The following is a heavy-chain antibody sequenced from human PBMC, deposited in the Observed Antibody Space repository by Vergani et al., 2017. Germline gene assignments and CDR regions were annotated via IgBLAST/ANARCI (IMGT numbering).Heavy chain of an antibody. V-gene: IGHV1-69*01. CDR2: IIPIFGTA. CDR3: ARGRYCSSTSCYGGIDY. CDR1: GGTFSSYA. D-gene: IGHD2-2*01. J-gene: IGHJ4*02. Sequence: QVQLVQSGAEVKQPGSSVKVSCKASGGTFSSYAISWVRQAPGQGLEWMGGIIPIFGTANYAQKFQGRVTITADESTSTCYMELSSLRSEDTAVYYCARGRYCSSTSCYGGIDYWGQGTLVTVS.